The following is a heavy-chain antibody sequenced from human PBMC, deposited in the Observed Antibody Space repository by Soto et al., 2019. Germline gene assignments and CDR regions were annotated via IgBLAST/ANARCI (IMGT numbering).Heavy chain of an antibody. CDR3: AKAGRIAAAGTPYTVAGYFDL. V-gene: IGHV3-23*01. Sequence: AGGSLRLSCEGSGFSFEKHAMSRVRQAPGKGLEWVSAISGSGGSTYYADSVKGRFTISRDNAKNTLYLQMNSLRAEDTAVYYCAKAGRIAAAGTPYTVAGYFDLWGRGTLVTVSS. CDR2: ISGSGGST. CDR1: GFSFEKHA. D-gene: IGHD6-13*01. J-gene: IGHJ2*01.